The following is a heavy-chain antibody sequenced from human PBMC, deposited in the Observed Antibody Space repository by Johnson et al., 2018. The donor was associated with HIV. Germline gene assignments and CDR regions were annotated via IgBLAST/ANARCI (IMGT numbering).Heavy chain of an antibody. CDR3: AKDRMYDYGDYGGAFDI. Sequence: VRLVESGGGVIRPGGSLRLPCAASGFNFSNDAIHWVRQAPGKGLEWVSAISGSGGSTYYADSVKGRFTISRDNSKNTLYLQMNSLRAEDTAVYYCAKDRMYDYGDYGGAFDIWGQGTMVTVSS. CDR1: GFNFSNDA. V-gene: IGHV3-23*04. D-gene: IGHD4-17*01. J-gene: IGHJ3*02. CDR2: ISGSGGST.